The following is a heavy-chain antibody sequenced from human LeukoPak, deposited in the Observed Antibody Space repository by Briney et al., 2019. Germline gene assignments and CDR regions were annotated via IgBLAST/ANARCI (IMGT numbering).Heavy chain of an antibody. D-gene: IGHD2-2*01. CDR2: IYTSGST. CDR3: ARELRYCSSTSCYDSSGYYYPFDY. CDR1: GVSISIGSYY. J-gene: IGHJ4*02. Sequence: SETLSLTCSVSGVSISIGSYYWSWIRQPAGKGLEWIGHIYTSGSTNYNPSLKSRVTISVDTSRNQFSLKLSSVTAADTAVYYCARELRYCSSTSCYDSSGYYYPFDYWGQGTLVTVSS. V-gene: IGHV4-61*09.